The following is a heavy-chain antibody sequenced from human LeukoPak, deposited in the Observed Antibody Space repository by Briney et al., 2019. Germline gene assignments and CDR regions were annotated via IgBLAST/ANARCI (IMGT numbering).Heavy chain of an antibody. CDR1: GFTFSSYS. D-gene: IGHD2-2*01. J-gene: IGHJ4*02. Sequence: PGGSLRLSCAASGFTFSSYSMNGVRQAPGKGLEWVSSISSSSSYIYYADSVKGRFTISRDNAKNSLYLQMNSLRAEDTAVYYCARDIVVVPAAEFYFDYWGQGTLVTVSS. CDR3: ARDIVVVPAAEFYFDY. V-gene: IGHV3-21*01. CDR2: ISSSSSYI.